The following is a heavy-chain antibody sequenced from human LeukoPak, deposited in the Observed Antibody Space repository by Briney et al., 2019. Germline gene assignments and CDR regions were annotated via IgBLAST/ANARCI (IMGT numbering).Heavy chain of an antibody. V-gene: IGHV3-21*01. D-gene: IGHD3-3*01. CDR1: GFTFSSYS. CDR2: ISSSSSYI. Sequence: GGSLRLSCAASGFTFSSYSMNWVRQAPGTGLEWVSSISSSSSYIYYADSVKGRFTISRDNAKNSLYLQMNSLRAEDTAVYYCARLDFWSGYYTHDYWGQGTLVTVSS. J-gene: IGHJ4*02. CDR3: ARLDFWSGYYTHDY.